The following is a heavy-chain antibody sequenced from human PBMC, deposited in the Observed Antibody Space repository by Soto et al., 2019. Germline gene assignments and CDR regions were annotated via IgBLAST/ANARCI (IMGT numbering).Heavy chain of an antibody. J-gene: IGHJ6*02. CDR1: GADINTYS. Sequence: SETLSLTCSVSGADINTYSWTWIRQPAGKGLEWIGRIYTSASINYNPSLKGRVTLSVDTSTNQVSLRLASVTAADTAIYYCARDREAGYNFYYGVDVWGQGTTVTVSS. V-gene: IGHV4-4*07. D-gene: IGHD6-19*01. CDR3: ARDREAGYNFYYGVDV. CDR2: IYTSASI.